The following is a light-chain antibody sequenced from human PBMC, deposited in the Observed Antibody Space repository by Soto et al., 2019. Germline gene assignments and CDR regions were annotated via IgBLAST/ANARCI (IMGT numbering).Light chain of an antibody. CDR2: GAT. J-gene: IGKJ1*01. CDR3: HQYNHWLTWT. Sequence: EIVMTQSPATLSVSPGERVDLSCRASQSVNSDLAWYQQKPGQAPRLLIYGATTRATGIPARFSGSGSGTEFSLTISSLQSEDFAVYYCHQYNHWLTWTFGQGTKVEIK. V-gene: IGKV3D-15*01. CDR1: QSVNSD.